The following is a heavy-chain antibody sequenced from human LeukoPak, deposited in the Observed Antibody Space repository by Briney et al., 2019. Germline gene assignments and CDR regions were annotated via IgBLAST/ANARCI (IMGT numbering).Heavy chain of an antibody. CDR2: IYYSGST. Sequence: PSETLSLTCTVSGGSISSSSYYWGWIRQPPGKGLERIGSIYYSGSTNYNPSLKSRVTISVDTSKNQFSLKLSSVTAADTAVYYCARGGGYHWVDENWFDPWGQGTLVTVSS. J-gene: IGHJ5*02. CDR1: GGSISSSSYY. V-gene: IGHV4-39*07. CDR3: ARGGGYHWVDENWFDP. D-gene: IGHD5-24*01.